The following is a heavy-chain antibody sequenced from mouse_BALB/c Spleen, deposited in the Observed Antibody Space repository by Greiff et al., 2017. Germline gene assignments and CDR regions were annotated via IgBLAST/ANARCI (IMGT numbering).Heavy chain of an antibody. CDR1: GYTFTSYW. J-gene: IGHJ2*01. CDR2: IYPSDSYT. Sequence: QVQLKQPGAELVRPGASVKLSCKASGYTFTSYWINWVKQRPGQGLEWIGNIYPSDSYTNYNQKFKDKATLTVDKSSSTAYMQLSSPTSEDSAVYYCTRGDYFDYWGQGTTLTVSS. CDR3: TRGDYFDY. V-gene: IGHV1-69*02.